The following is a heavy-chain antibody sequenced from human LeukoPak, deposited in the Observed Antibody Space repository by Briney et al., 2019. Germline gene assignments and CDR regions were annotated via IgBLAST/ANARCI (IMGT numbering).Heavy chain of an antibody. J-gene: IGHJ3*02. CDR3: ARSIAAAARGFDI. CDR2: TYYRSKWSS. Sequence: SQTLSLTCAVSGDSLSSNRAAWNWIRQSPSRGLEWLGRTYYRSKWSSDYAVSVKSRITINPDTSRNQFSLQLNSVTPDDTAMYYCARSIAAAARGFDIWGQGTMVTVSS. CDR1: GDSLSSNRAA. D-gene: IGHD6-13*01. V-gene: IGHV6-1*01.